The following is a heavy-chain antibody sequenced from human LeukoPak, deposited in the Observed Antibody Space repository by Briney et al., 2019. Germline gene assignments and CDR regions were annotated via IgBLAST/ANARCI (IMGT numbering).Heavy chain of an antibody. J-gene: IGHJ4*02. CDR2: ISSSSSTI. CDR1: GFTFSSYS. D-gene: IGHD3-10*01. V-gene: IGHV3-48*04. CDR3: ARDRGQSSRGLFDY. Sequence: GGSLRLSCAASGFTFSSYSMNWVRQAPGKGLEWVSYISSSSSTIYYADSVKGRFTISRDNDKNSLYLQMNSLRAEDTAVYYCARDRGQSSRGLFDYWGQGTLVTVSS.